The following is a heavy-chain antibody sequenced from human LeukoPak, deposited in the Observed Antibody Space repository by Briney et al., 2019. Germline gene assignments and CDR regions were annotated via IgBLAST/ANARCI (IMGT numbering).Heavy chain of an antibody. J-gene: IGHJ4*02. Sequence: GGSLRLSCAASEFTFSSYAMQWVRQAPGKGLEWVSGINVSGGSTWYADSVKGRFTISRDNSKSTLFLQMNSLRAEDTAVYYCARDGGGGYNQIDFWGQGTLVTVSS. CDR1: EFTFSSYA. CDR2: INVSGGST. D-gene: IGHD5-24*01. V-gene: IGHV3-23*01. CDR3: ARDGGGGYNQIDF.